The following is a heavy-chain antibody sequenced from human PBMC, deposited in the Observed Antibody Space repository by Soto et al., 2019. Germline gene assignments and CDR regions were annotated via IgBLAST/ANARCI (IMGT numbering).Heavy chain of an antibody. CDR1: GFTFSSYA. D-gene: IGHD3-16*01. J-gene: IGHJ4*02. Sequence: QVQLVESGGGVVQPGRSLRLSCAASGFTFSSYAMHWVRQAPGKGLEWVAVISYDGSNKYYADSVKGRFTISRDNSKNTLYLQMNSLRAEDTAVYYCASVFTDGVDYWGQGTLVTVSS. CDR2: ISYDGSNK. CDR3: ASVFTDGVDY. V-gene: IGHV3-30-3*01.